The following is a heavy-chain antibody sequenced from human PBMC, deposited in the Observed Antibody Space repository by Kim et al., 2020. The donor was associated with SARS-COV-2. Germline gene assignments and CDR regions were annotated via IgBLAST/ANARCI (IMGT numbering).Heavy chain of an antibody. V-gene: IGHV4-34*01. J-gene: IGHJ4*02. D-gene: IGHD4-17*01. CDR3: ARTIKKDDYGDYYFDY. Sequence: SLKSRVTISVDTSKNQFSLKLSSVTAADTAVYYCARTIKKDDYGDYYFDYWGQGTLVTVSS.